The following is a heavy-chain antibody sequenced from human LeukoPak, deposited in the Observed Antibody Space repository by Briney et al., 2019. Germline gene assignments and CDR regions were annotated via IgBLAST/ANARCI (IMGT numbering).Heavy chain of an antibody. V-gene: IGHV1-18*01. CDR1: GYTFTSYG. CDR2: ISAYNGNT. Sequence: ASVKVSCKASGYTFTSYGISWVRQAPGQGLEWMGWISAYNGNTNYAQKRQGRVTMTTDTSTSTAYMELRSLRSDDTAVYYCARLRFGLNWFDPWGQGTLVTVSS. D-gene: IGHD3/OR15-3a*01. J-gene: IGHJ5*02. CDR3: ARLRFGLNWFDP.